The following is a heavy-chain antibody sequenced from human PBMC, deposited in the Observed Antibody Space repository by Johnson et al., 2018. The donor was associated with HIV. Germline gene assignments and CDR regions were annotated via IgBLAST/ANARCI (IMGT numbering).Heavy chain of an antibody. Sequence: QVQLVESGGGVVQPGRSLRLSCAASGFTFSTYAMHWVRQAPGKGLEWVAVISYHGTTKYYADSVKGRFTISRDNSKNTLYLQMYSLRAEDTAVYYCAREHCGGGDCSNDAFDIWGQGTMVTVSS. D-gene: IGHD2-21*02. CDR3: AREHCGGGDCSNDAFDI. V-gene: IGHV3-30-3*01. J-gene: IGHJ3*02. CDR1: GFTFSTYA. CDR2: ISYHGTTK.